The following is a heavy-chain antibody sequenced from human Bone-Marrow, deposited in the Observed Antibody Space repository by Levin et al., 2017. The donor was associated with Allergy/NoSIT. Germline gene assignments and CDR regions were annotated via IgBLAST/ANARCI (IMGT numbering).Heavy chain of an antibody. CDR2: VYHDGST. D-gene: IGHD7-27*01. CDR1: GYSISTGYF. Sequence: SETLSLTCNVSGYSISTGYFWAWIRQSPVKGLEWIGNVYHDGSTNYNPSLKSRLTISVDTSKNQFSLRLTSVTVGDTALYYCARDRYSAWGNFDFWGQGALVTVSS. J-gene: IGHJ4*01. V-gene: IGHV4-38-2*02. CDR3: ARDRYSAWGNFDF.